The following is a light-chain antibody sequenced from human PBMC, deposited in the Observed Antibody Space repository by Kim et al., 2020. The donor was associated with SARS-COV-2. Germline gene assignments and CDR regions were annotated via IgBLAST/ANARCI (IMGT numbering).Light chain of an antibody. J-gene: IGLJ7*01. Sequence: QSVLTHPPSVSGAPGQRVTISCTGSSSNIGADYDVHWYQHLPGTAPKLLIYGNSNRPSGVPDRFSGSKSGTSASLAITGLQAEDEADYSCQSYDSSLSHAVFGGGTQLTVL. CDR3: QSYDSSLSHAV. CDR1: SSNIGADYD. V-gene: IGLV1-40*01. CDR2: GNS.